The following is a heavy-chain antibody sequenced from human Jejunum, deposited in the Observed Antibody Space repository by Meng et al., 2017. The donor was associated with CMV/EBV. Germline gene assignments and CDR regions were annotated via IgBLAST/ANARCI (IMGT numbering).Heavy chain of an antibody. Sequence: QLQFVLSGAEVKKPGAQAHAPLKGSGYTFTGYYMHWCRHSPGQVLERLGWINPNTGGTHYAPKFQDRVTMTRDTSITTAYMELSRLTFDDTAVYYRARDNNSLAVGDSNWFDPWGQGTLVTVSS. CDR2: INPNTGGT. CDR1: GYTFTGYY. J-gene: IGHJ5*02. D-gene: IGHD6-19*01. CDR3: ARDNNSLAVGDSNWFDP. V-gene: IGHV1-2*02.